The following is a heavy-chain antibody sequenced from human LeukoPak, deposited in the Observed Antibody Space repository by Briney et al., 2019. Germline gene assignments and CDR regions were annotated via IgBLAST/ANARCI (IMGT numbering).Heavy chain of an antibody. CDR1: GFTFSSYA. V-gene: IGHV3-30-3*01. CDR2: ISYDGSNK. J-gene: IGHJ4*02. D-gene: IGHD3-3*01. CDR3: AGLGDDFWSGYRY. Sequence: GRSLGLSCAASGFTFSSYAMHWVRQAPGKGLEWVAVISYDGSNKYYADSVKGRFTISRDNSKNTLYLQMNSLRAEDTAVYYCAGLGDDFWSGYRYWGQGTLVTVSS.